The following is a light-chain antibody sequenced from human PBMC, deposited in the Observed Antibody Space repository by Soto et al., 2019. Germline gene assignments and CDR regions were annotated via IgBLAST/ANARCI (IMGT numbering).Light chain of an antibody. CDR3: SSYTSSGTLV. V-gene: IGLV2-14*01. CDR1: SSDVGGYNY. J-gene: IGLJ1*01. CDR2: EVS. Sequence: QSALTQPASVPGSPGQSITISCTGTSSDVGGYNYVSWYQHHPGKAPKLMIYEVSNRPSGVSNRFSGSKSGNTASLTISGLQAEDEADYYCSSYTSSGTLVFGTGTKVTVL.